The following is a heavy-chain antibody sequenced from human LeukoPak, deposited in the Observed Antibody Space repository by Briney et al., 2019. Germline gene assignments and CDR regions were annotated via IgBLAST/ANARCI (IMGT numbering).Heavy chain of an antibody. CDR1: GGTFSSYT. V-gene: IGHV1-69*08. CDR2: IIPILGTA. CDR3: ARDPRTLNDYGGNSDC. Sequence: PVKVSCKASGGTFSSYTISWVRQAPGQGLEWMGRIIPILGTANYAQKFQGRVTITADESTSTAYMELSSLRSEDAAVYYCARDPRTLNDYGGNSDCWGQGTLVTVSS. J-gene: IGHJ4*02. D-gene: IGHD4-23*01.